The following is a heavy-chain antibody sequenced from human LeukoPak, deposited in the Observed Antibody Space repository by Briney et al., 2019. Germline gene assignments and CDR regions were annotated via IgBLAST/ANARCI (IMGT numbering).Heavy chain of an antibody. CDR1: GGSFSGYY. V-gene: IGHV4-34*01. Sequence: SETLSLTCAVYGGSFSGYYWSWIRQPPGKGLEWIGEINHSGSTNYNPSLTSRVTISVDKSKNQFSLKLSSLTAADTAVYYCARGSGDRPFDYWGQGTLVTVSS. CDR2: INHSGST. CDR3: ARGSGDRPFDY. D-gene: IGHD2-15*01. J-gene: IGHJ4*02.